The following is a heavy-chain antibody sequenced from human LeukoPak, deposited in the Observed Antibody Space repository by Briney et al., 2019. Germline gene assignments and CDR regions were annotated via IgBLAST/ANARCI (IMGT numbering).Heavy chain of an antibody. CDR1: GYTFTNYY. CDR2: VNPSGGST. Sequence: ASVKVSCKASGYTFTNYYMHWVRQAPGQGLERMGIVNPSGGSTSYAQKFQGRVTMTRDTSTSTVYMELSSLRSEDTAVYYCARDAYGGNSDWGQGTLVTVSS. J-gene: IGHJ4*02. CDR3: ARDAYGGNSD. D-gene: IGHD4-23*01. V-gene: IGHV1-46*01.